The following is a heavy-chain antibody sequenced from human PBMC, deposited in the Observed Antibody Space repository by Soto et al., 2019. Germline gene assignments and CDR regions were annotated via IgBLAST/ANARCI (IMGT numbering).Heavy chain of an antibody. CDR2: ISAYNGNT. CDR3: VIGTIFGVVIREPDAFDI. J-gene: IGHJ3*02. V-gene: IGHV1-18*01. CDR1: GYTFTSYG. Sequence: ASVKVSCKASGYTFTSYGISWVRQAPGQGLEWMGWISAYNGNTNYAQKLQGRVTMTTDTSTSTAYMELRSLRSDDTAVYYCVIGTIFGVVIREPDAFDIWGQGTMVTVSS. D-gene: IGHD3-3*01.